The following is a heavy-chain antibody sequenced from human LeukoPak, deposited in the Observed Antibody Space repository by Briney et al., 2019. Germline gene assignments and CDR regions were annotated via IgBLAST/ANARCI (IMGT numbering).Heavy chain of an antibody. D-gene: IGHD3-9*01. Sequence: GGSLRLSCAASGFTFSSYWMSWVRQAPGKGLEWVANIKQDGSEKYYVDSVKGRFTISRDNSKNTLYLQMNSLRAEDTAVYYCVAYYDILTGYKYWGQGTLVTVSS. CDR2: IKQDGSEK. V-gene: IGHV3-7*01. CDR3: VAYYDILTGYKY. J-gene: IGHJ4*02. CDR1: GFTFSSYW.